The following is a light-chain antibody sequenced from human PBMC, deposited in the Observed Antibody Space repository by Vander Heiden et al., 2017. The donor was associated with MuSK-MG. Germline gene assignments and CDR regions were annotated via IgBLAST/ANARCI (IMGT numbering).Light chain of an antibody. Sequence: DIQMTQSPSTLSASVGDRVTITCRASQSISSWLAWYQHKPGRAPNPLIYKASTLERGVPSRFSGSGSGTEFTLTISSLQPDDFATYYCQQYNSYPVTFGQGTKLEIK. CDR3: QQYNSYPVT. CDR1: QSISSW. CDR2: KAS. V-gene: IGKV1-5*03. J-gene: IGKJ2*01.